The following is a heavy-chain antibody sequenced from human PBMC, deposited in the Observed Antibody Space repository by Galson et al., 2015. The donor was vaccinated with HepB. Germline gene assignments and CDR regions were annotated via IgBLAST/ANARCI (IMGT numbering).Heavy chain of an antibody. J-gene: IGHJ4*02. CDR3: ARRGFGNLGSYFDS. CDR2: ITAGGIDT. Sequence: SLRLSCAASGFTLSAYGMSWVRQAPGKGLEWVSAITAGGIDTFDADSVKGRFTISRDSFKNTLFLQMNNLRADDTAIYYCARRGFGNLGSYFDSWGQGILVTVSS. CDR1: GFTLSAYG. D-gene: IGHD3-10*01. V-gene: IGHV3-23*01.